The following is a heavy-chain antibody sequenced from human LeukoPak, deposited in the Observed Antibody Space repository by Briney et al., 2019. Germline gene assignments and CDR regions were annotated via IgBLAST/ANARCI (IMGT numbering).Heavy chain of an antibody. CDR2: ISSSSSYI. D-gene: IGHD3-22*01. CDR1: GFTFSSYA. Sequence: PGGSLRLSCAASGFTFSSYAMSWVRRAPGKGLEWVSSISSSSSYIYYADSVKGRFTISRDNAKNSLYLQMNSLRAEDTAVYYCARDRSSSGYYFIDYWGQGTLVTVSS. CDR3: ARDRSSSGYYFIDY. J-gene: IGHJ4*02. V-gene: IGHV3-21*01.